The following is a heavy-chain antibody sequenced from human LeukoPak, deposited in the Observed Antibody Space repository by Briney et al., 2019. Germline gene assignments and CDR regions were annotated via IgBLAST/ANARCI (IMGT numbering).Heavy chain of an antibody. D-gene: IGHD6-19*01. CDR1: GITFSSHG. CDR3: ARGATWGQWYFDH. CDR2: IAADGGVK. Sequence: GGSLRLSCVASGITFSSHGMDWVRQAPGKGLEWVAVIAADGGVKHYADSVEGRFTLSRDNSKNTLYLQMNSLSVEDTAVYYCARGATWGQWYFDHWGQGTPVTVSS. V-gene: IGHV3-30*03. J-gene: IGHJ4*02.